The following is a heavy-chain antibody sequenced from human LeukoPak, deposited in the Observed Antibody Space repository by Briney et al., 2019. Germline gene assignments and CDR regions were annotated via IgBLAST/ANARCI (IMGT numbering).Heavy chain of an antibody. J-gene: IGHJ4*02. CDR3: ARRIAVAGDFDY. CDR2: IYYSGST. CDR1: GGSISSSSYY. Sequence: PSETLSLTCTASGGSISSSSYYWGWIRQPPGKGLEWIGSIYYSGSTYYNPSLKSRVTISVDTSKNQFSLKLSSVTAADTAVYYCARRIAVAGDFDYWGQGTLVTVSS. D-gene: IGHD6-19*01. V-gene: IGHV4-39*01.